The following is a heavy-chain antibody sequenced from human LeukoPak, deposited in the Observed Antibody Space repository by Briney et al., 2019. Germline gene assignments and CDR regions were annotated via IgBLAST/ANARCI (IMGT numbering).Heavy chain of an antibody. V-gene: IGHV4-39*01. CDR3: ARQGAYGEYSYYYGMDV. J-gene: IGHJ6*02. Sequence: SETLSLTCTVSGGSISSSSYYWGWLRQPPGKGLEWIGSIYYSGSTYYTPSLKSRVTISVDTSKNQFSLKLSSVTAAATAVYYCARQGAYGEYSYYYGMDVWGQGTTVTVSS. D-gene: IGHD4-17*01. CDR2: IYYSGST. CDR1: GGSISSSSYY.